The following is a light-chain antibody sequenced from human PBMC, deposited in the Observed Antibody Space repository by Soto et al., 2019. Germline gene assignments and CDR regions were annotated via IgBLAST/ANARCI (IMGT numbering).Light chain of an antibody. J-gene: IGLJ1*01. CDR2: KDS. V-gene: IGLV3-25*03. CDR1: ALPKQY. CDR3: QSADSSGTYPYV. Sequence: SYELTQPPSVSVSPGQTARITCSGDALPKQYAYWYQQKPGQAPVLVIYKDSERPSGIPERLSGHSSGTTVTLTISGVKAEDEADYYCQSADSSGTYPYVFGTGTKLTVL.